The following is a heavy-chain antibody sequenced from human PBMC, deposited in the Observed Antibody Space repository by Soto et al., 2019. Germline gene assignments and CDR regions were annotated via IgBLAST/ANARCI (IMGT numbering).Heavy chain of an antibody. D-gene: IGHD1-26*01. CDR2: TYYRSKWYN. CDR1: GDSVSSSSVT. CDR3: VRLIGNSWLDF. J-gene: IGHJ5*01. Sequence: PSQTLSLTCAISGDSVSSSSVTWNWIRQSPSRGLEWLGRTYYRSKWYNDYAESVKSRITINPDTSKNQFSLHLNSVTPEDTAVYYCVRLIGNSWLDFWAQGTLVPVS. V-gene: IGHV6-1*01.